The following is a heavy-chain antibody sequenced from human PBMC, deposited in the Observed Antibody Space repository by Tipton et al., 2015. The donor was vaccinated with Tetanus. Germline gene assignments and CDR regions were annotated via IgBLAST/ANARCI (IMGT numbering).Heavy chain of an antibody. V-gene: IGHV4-59*01. CDR1: SGSIDSYY. CDR3: ARANYDFPKKGPFDS. D-gene: IGHD3-3*01. CDR2: ISYSGST. Sequence: LRLSCTVSSGSIDSYYWNWIRQPPGKGLEWIGYISYSGSTNSNYSLKSRITISQDTSNNQFSLKLTSVTAADTAVYYCARANYDFPKKGPFDSWGQGTLVIVSS. J-gene: IGHJ4*02.